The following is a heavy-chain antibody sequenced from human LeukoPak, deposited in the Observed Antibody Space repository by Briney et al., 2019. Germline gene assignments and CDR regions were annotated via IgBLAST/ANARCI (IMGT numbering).Heavy chain of an antibody. J-gene: IGHJ4*02. V-gene: IGHV1-69*06. Sequence: SVKVSCKASGGTFSSYAISWVRQAPGQGLEWMGGIIPIFGTTNYAQKFQGRVTITADKSTSTAYMELSSLRSEDTAMYYCARSPGYSSDWGLLYYFDYWGQGTLVTVSS. CDR1: GGTFSSYA. CDR2: IIPIFGTT. D-gene: IGHD6-19*01. CDR3: ARSPGYSSDWGLLYYFDY.